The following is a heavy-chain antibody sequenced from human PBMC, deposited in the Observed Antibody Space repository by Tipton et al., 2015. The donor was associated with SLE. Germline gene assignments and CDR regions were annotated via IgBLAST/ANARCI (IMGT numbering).Heavy chain of an antibody. Sequence: RSLRLSCAASGFTFDDYAMNWVRQAPGKGLEWVSGISWNSGNIDYADSVKGRFTISRDNSKNALYLQMNSLRVEDTAVYYCAKDGAATYSFEFWGQGTLVTVSS. D-gene: IGHD6-13*01. J-gene: IGHJ4*02. V-gene: IGHV3-9*01. CDR2: ISWNSGNI. CDR3: AKDGAATYSFEF. CDR1: GFTFDDYA.